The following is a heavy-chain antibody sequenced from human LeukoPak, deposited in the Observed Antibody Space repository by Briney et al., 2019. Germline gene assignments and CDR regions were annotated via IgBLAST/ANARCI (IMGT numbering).Heavy chain of an antibody. CDR2: IQYDGSNK. CDR1: GFTFSSYG. CDR3: AVGAGYCSSTSCHRSEYLQR. V-gene: IGHV3-30*02. J-gene: IGHJ1*01. D-gene: IGHD2-2*02. Sequence: GGSVRLSCAASGFTFSSYGIHWVRQAPGKGLEWVGFIQYDGSNKYYAGSVKGRFTISRDNSKNTLYLQMNSLRAEDTAVYYCAVGAGYCSSTSCHRSEYLQRWGQGTLVTVSS.